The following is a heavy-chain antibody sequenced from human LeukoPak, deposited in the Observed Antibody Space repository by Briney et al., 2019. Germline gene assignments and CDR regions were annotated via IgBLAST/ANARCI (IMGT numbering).Heavy chain of an antibody. V-gene: IGHV3-33*01. J-gene: IGHJ6*02. CDR3: ARDSASRSSLLWFGELYRYGMDV. D-gene: IGHD3-10*01. CDR1: GFTFSSYG. CDR2: IWYDGSNK. Sequence: GGSLRLSCAASGFTFSSYGMHWVRQAPGKGPEWVAVIWYDGSNKYYADSVKGRFTISRDNSKNTLYLQMNSLRAEDTAVYYCARDSASRSSLLWFGELYRYGMDVWGQGTTVTVSS.